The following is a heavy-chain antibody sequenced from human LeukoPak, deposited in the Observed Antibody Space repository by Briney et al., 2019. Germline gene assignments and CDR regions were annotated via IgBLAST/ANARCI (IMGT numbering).Heavy chain of an antibody. D-gene: IGHD1/OR15-1a*01. CDR3: ARVNKWAFDI. J-gene: IGHJ3*02. V-gene: IGHV3-30-3*01. CDR2: ISYDGSNK. CDR1: GFTFSSYA. Sequence: GGSLRLSCAASGFTFSSYAMHWVRQAPGKGLEWVAVISYDGSNKYYADSVKGRFTISRGNSKNTLYLQMNSLRAEDTAVYYCARVNKWAFDIWGQGTMVTVSS.